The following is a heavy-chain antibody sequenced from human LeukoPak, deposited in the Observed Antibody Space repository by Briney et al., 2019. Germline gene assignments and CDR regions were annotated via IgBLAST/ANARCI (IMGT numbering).Heavy chain of an antibody. J-gene: IGHJ5*02. Sequence: GGSLRLSCAAPGFTLKLYWMHWVRQVPGKRPVWVSRINDDGSDTIYADSVRGRFTISRDDAKNTVYLQMNNLRAEDTAVYYCVRGGPSTWSWGQGTLVTVSS. CDR3: VRGGPSTWS. D-gene: IGHD2-15*01. V-gene: IGHV3-74*01. CDR1: GFTLKLYW. CDR2: INDDGSDT.